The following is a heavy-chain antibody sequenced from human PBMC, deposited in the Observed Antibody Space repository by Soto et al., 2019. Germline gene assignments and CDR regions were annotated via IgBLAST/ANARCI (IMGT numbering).Heavy chain of an antibody. Sequence: ASVKVSCKSSGYTFTSYGISWVRQAPGQGLEWMGWISAYNGNTNYAQKLQGRVAMTTDTSTSTAYMELRSLRSDDTAVYYCARDFTIFGVVIIRGSWFDPWGQGTLVTVSS. CDR2: ISAYNGNT. D-gene: IGHD3-3*01. J-gene: IGHJ5*02. CDR1: GYTFTSYG. V-gene: IGHV1-18*01. CDR3: ARDFTIFGVVIIRGSWFDP.